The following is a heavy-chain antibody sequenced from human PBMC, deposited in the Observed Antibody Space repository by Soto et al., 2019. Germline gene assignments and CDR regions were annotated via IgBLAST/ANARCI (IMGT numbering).Heavy chain of an antibody. V-gene: IGHV4-30-4*01. CDR3: AAFLGAYWYFDL. D-gene: IGHD1-26*01. J-gene: IGHJ2*01. Sequence: PSETLSLTCTVSGGSISSDVYYWSWIRQPPGKGLEWIGYIYNSGRTYYNPSLRSRVIISLDTSKNQFSLKLSSVTAADTAVYYCAAFLGAYWYFDLWGRGTLVTV. CDR1: GGSISSDVYY. CDR2: IYNSGRT.